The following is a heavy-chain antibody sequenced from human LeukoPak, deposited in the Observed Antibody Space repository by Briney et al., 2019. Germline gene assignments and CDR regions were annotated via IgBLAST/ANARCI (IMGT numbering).Heavy chain of an antibody. CDR3: ARDNTIFGVAHINH. Sequence: GGSLRLSCAASGFTFSSSPMSWVRQAPGKGLEWVANVKQDGSDEYYVDSVKGRFTISRDNAKNSLYLQMNSLRAEDTAVYYCARDNTIFGVAHINHWGQGTLVTVSS. CDR2: VKQDGSDE. V-gene: IGHV3-7*01. CDR1: GFTFSSSP. J-gene: IGHJ5*02. D-gene: IGHD3-3*01.